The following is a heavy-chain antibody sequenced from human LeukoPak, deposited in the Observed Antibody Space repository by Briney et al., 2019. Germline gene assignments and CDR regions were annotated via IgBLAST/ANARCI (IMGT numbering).Heavy chain of an antibody. CDR3: ARVSSLAVAGFFDY. J-gene: IGHJ4*02. Sequence: GGSLRLSCAASGFTFSSYWMNWVRQAPGKGLERVANIKQDGSEKDYVDSVKGRFTISRDNAKNSLYLQMNSLRAEDTTVYYCARVSSLAVAGFFDYWGQRILVTVSS. CDR1: GFTFSSYW. V-gene: IGHV3-7*01. CDR2: IKQDGSEK. D-gene: IGHD6-19*01.